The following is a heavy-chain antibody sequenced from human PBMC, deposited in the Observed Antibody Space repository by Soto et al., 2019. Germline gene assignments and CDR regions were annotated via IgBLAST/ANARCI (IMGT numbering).Heavy chain of an antibody. CDR1: GYTFTGYY. CDR3: ARDRGVNDFWSGYLLNGMDV. Sequence: ASVKVSCKASGYTFTGYYMHWVRQAPGQGLEWMGWINPNSGGTNYAQKFQGRVTMTRDTSISTAYMELSRLRSDDTAVYYCARDRGVNDFWSGYLLNGMDVWGQGTTVTVSS. D-gene: IGHD3-3*01. V-gene: IGHV1-2*02. CDR2: INPNSGGT. J-gene: IGHJ6*02.